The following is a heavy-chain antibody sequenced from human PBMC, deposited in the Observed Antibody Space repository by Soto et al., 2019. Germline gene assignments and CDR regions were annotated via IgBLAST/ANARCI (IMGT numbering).Heavy chain of an antibody. J-gene: IGHJ4*02. Sequence: EVQLVESGGGLVQPGGSLRLSCAGSGFTFSDYYIDWVRQAPGKGLEWVGRSRDKGNSYSTDYAASVKGRFTVSRDASKNLLYLQMNTLKTEDTALYYCTRSINGTTSSDYWGQGTLVTVPS. CDR2: SRDKGNSYST. CDR1: GFTFSDYY. CDR3: TRSINGTTSSDY. V-gene: IGHV3-72*01. D-gene: IGHD1-7*01.